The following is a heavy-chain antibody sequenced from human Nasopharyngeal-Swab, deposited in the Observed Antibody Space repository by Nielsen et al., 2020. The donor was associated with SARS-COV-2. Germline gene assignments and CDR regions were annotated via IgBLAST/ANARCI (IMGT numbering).Heavy chain of an antibody. CDR3: ARGFRDSSGYWWTYAFDI. J-gene: IGHJ3*02. V-gene: IGHV1-8*01. Sequence: ASVKVSCKASGYTFTSYDINWVRQATGQGLEWMGWMNPNSGNTGYAQKFQGRVTMTRNTSISTAYMELSSLRSEDTAVYYCARGFRDSSGYWWTYAFDIWGQGTMVTVSS. D-gene: IGHD3-22*01. CDR1: GYTFTSYD. CDR2: MNPNSGNT.